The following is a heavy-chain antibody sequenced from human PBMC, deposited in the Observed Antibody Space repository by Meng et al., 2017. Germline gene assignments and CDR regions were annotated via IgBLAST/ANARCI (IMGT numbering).Heavy chain of an antibody. CDR1: GYTFTSYA. V-gene: IGHV1-3*01. J-gene: IGHJ4*02. CDR2: LNAGNGDT. CDR3: ARDSCTGGICYRGSFDY. D-gene: IGHD2-15*01. Sequence: VQRVQSGAEVKEPGASVKVFCKASGYTFTSYAMHWVRQAPGQSLEWMGWLNAGNGDTKYSQKFQGRVTITRDSSASTAYMELSSLRSEDTAVYYCARDSCTGGICYRGSFDYWAQGTLVTASS.